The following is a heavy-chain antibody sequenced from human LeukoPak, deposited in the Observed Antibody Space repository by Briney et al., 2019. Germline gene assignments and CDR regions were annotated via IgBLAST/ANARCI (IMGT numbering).Heavy chain of an antibody. Sequence: ASVKVSCKASGYTFTGYYMHWVRQAPGQGLEWMGWINPNSGGTNYAQKLQGRVTMTTDTSTSTAYMELSSLRSEDTAVYYCARGQGVTTPYYWGQGTLVTVSS. J-gene: IGHJ4*02. CDR3: ARGQGVTTPYY. D-gene: IGHD4-17*01. CDR2: INPNSGGT. V-gene: IGHV1-2*02. CDR1: GYTFTGYY.